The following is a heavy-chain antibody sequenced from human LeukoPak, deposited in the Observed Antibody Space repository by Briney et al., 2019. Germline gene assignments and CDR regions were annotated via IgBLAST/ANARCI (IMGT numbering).Heavy chain of an antibody. CDR1: GGSISSGGYS. J-gene: IGHJ5*02. CDR2: IYHSGST. V-gene: IGHV4-30-2*01. CDR3: ARLAGGSSWYLADP. D-gene: IGHD6-13*01. Sequence: SETLSLTCAVSGGSISSGGYSWSWIRQPPGKGLEWIGYIYHSGSTYYNPSLKSRVTISVDRSKNQFSLKLSSVTAADTAVYYCARLAGGSSWYLADPWGQGTLVTVSS.